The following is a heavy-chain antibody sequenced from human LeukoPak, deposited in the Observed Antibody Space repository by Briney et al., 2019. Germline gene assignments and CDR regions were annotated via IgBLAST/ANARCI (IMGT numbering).Heavy chain of an antibody. CDR1: GYPFTSYW. CDR2: IYPGDSDT. CDR3: ARKANGMAAPFDS. Sequence: GESLKISCKGSGYPFTSYWIGWVRQMPGKGLEWMGIIYPGDSDTRYGPSFQGHVTISADRSANTAYLQWSRLEASDTAKYFCARKANGMAAPFDSWAQGTLVTVSS. D-gene: IGHD6-13*01. V-gene: IGHV5-51*01. J-gene: IGHJ4*02.